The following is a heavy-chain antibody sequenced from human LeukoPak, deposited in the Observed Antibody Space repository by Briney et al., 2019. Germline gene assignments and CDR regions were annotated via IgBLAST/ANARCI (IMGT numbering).Heavy chain of an antibody. CDR2: IYYSGST. CDR3: ARHHCSGGSCYSGGYYYGMDV. V-gene: IGHV4-59*08. Sequence: SETLSLTCTVSGGSISSYYWSWIRQPPGKGLGWIGYIYYSGSTNYNPSLKSRVTISVDTSKNQFSLKLSSVTAADTAVYYCARHHCSGGSCYSGGYYYGMDVWGQGTTVTVSS. J-gene: IGHJ6*02. D-gene: IGHD2-15*01. CDR1: GGSISSYY.